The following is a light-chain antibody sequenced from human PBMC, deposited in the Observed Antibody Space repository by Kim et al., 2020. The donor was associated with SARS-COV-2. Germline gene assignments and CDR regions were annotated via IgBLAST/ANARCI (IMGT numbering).Light chain of an antibody. J-gene: IGKJ2*01. CDR1: QSVSSSY. Sequence: EIVLTQSPGTLSLSPGERVTLSCRASQSVSSSYLAWYQQKPGQAPRLLIYSASFRATDIPDRFSGSGSGTDFTLTISRLEPEDSAVYYCQQYGNSPFTFCQGTKLEI. V-gene: IGKV3-20*01. CDR2: SAS. CDR3: QQYGNSPFT.